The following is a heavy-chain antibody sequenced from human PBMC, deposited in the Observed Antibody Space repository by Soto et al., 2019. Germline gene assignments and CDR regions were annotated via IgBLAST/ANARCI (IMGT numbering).Heavy chain of an antibody. CDR1: EFTFSSYA. CDR3: ARVKTDYSNPRGPFFFYGMDF. J-gene: IGHJ6*02. CDR2: ISYDGGHK. Sequence: QVQLVESGGGVVHPERSLRLSCSASEFTFSSYAMHWVRQAPGKGLEWVAGISYDGGHKFYGDSVRGRFTISRDSSKTTVFLQMNSLRPEDTAAYYCARVKTDYSNPRGPFFFYGMDFWGQGTTVTVSS. V-gene: IGHV3-30-3*01. D-gene: IGHD4-4*01.